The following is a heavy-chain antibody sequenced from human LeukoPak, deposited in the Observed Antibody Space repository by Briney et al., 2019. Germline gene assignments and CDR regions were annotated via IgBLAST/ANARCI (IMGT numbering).Heavy chain of an antibody. J-gene: IGHJ3*02. V-gene: IGHV3-23*01. CDR3: AKDIGTSTIFGVYGDAFDI. CDR1: GFTFSSYA. CDR2: ISGSGGST. D-gene: IGHD3-3*01. Sequence: GGSLRLSCAASGFTFSSYAMSWVRQAPGKGLEWVSAISGSGGSTYYADSVKGRFTISRENSKNTLYLQMNSLRAEDTAVYYCAKDIGTSTIFGVYGDAFDIWGQGTMVTVSS.